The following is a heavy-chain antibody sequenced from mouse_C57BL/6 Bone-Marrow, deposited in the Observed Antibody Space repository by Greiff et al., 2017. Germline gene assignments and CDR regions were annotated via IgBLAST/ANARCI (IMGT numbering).Heavy chain of an antibody. CDR1: GYTFTSYW. V-gene: IGHV1-7*01. CDR3: AGYYGNLNYYAMDY. CDR2: INPSSGYT. J-gene: IGHJ4*01. D-gene: IGHD2-1*01. Sequence: QVHVKQSGAELAKPGASVKLSCKASGYTFTSYWMHWVKQRPGQGLEWIGYINPSSGYTKYNQKFKDKATLTADKSSSTAYMQLSSLTYEDSAVYYCAGYYGNLNYYAMDYWGQGTSVTVSS.